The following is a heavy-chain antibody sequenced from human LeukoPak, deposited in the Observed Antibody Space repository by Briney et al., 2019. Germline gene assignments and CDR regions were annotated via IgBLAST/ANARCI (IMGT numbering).Heavy chain of an antibody. J-gene: IGHJ3*02. Sequence: GGSLRLSCAASGFTFSSYSMNWVRQAPGKGLEWVSSISSSSSYIYYADSVKGRFTISRDNAKNSLYLQMNSLRAEDTAVYYCAKRMLQNSGYDWGDAFDIWGQGTMVTVSS. CDR1: GFTFSSYS. V-gene: IGHV3-21*04. CDR3: AKRMLQNSGYDWGDAFDI. D-gene: IGHD5-12*01. CDR2: ISSSSSYI.